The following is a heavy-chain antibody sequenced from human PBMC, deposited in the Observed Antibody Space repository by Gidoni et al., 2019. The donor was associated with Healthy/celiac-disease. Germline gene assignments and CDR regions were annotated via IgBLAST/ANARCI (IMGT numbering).Heavy chain of an antibody. Sequence: VQLLESGGGLVQPGGSLRLSRAASGFTFSSYAMSWVRQAPGKGLEWVSAISGSGGSTYYADSVKGRFTISRDNSKNTLYLQMNSLRAEDTAVYYCAKAGSANYSYGLFDYWGQGTLVTVSS. J-gene: IGHJ4*02. D-gene: IGHD5-18*01. V-gene: IGHV3-23*01. CDR3: AKAGSANYSYGLFDY. CDR2: ISGSGGST. CDR1: GFTFSSYA.